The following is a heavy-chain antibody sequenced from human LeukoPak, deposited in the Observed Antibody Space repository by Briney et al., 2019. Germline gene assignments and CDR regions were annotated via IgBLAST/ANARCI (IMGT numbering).Heavy chain of an antibody. Sequence: ASVKVSCKASGYTFTVYYMHWVRQAPGQGLEWMGRINPNSGGTNYAQKFQGRVTMTRDTSISTAYMELSRLRSDDTAVYYCARPVVPAAMSWFDPWGQGTLVTLSS. CDR1: GYTFTVYY. J-gene: IGHJ5*02. V-gene: IGHV1-2*06. CDR2: INPNSGGT. CDR3: ARPVVPAAMSWFDP. D-gene: IGHD2-2*01.